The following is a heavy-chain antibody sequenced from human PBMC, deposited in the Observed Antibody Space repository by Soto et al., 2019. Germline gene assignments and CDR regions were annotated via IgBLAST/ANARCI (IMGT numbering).Heavy chain of an antibody. CDR2: ISSSGSST. CDR3: GGRVFVSGSIFVFGAPAFPS. J-gene: IGHJ5*02. Sequence: GGSLRLSCAASGFTFSNYDMSWVRQAPGKGLEWVSSISSSGSSTNYADSAKGRFTISRDNPENTLYLQMSSLSAADTATYFCGGRVFVSGSIFVFGAPAFPSWGQENLVPVSS. D-gene: IGHD3-16*02. CDR1: GFTFSNYD. V-gene: IGHV3-23*01.